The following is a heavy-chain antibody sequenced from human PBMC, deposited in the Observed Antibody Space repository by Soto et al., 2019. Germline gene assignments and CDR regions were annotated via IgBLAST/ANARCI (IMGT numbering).Heavy chain of an antibody. D-gene: IGHD2-15*01. Sequence: ASVKVSCKXSGYTFTDYYIHWVRQAPGQGLEWMGWINPKSGNTKYEQKFQARVTMTRDTSISTAYMEVSRLTSDDTAVYYCAKDPQSSYNWFDPWGQGTLVTVSS. V-gene: IGHV1-2*02. J-gene: IGHJ5*02. CDR2: INPKSGNT. CDR3: AKDPQSSYNWFDP. CDR1: GYTFTDYY.